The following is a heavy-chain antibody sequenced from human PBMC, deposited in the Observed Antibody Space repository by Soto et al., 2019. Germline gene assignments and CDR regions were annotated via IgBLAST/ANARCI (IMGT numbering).Heavy chain of an antibody. CDR1: GFTFSIHA. CDR3: AKACSVKGGSCRTGYSGMDV. J-gene: IGHJ6*01. Sequence: EVQLLESGGGLVQPGGSLRLSCAASGFTFSIHAITWVRQAPGKGLEWVSAISGSSDNLYYADSVKGRFTISRDNSKNTVFLQRNSLRAEDAAIYYCAKACSVKGGSCRTGYSGMDVWGQGTTVNVSS. CDR2: ISGSSDNL. V-gene: IGHV3-23*01. D-gene: IGHD2-15*01.